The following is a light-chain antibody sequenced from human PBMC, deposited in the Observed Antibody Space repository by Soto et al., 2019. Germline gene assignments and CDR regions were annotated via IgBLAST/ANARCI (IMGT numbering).Light chain of an antibody. V-gene: IGLV2-23*01. CDR3: CSYAGSSTWV. Sequence: QSVLTQPASVSGSLGQWLTISCTGTTSDVGSYNLVSWYQQHPGKAPKLMIYEGSKRPSGVSNRFSGSKSGNTASLTISGLQAEDEADYYCCSYAGSSTWVFGGGTKLTVL. J-gene: IGLJ3*02. CDR2: EGS. CDR1: TSDVGSYNL.